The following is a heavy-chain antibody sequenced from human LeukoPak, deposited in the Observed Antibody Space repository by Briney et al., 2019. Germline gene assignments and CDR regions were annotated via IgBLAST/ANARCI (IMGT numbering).Heavy chain of an antibody. D-gene: IGHD5-12*01. J-gene: IGHJ3*02. CDR3: ARVQGETLPTNAFDI. CDR2: IYSGGST. Sequence: SGGSLRLSCAASGLTVSTNYMSWVRQAPGKGLEWVSVIYSGGSTYYADSVKGRFTISRDNSKNTLYLQMNSLRAEDTAVYYCARVQGETLPTNAFDIWGQGTMVTVSS. CDR1: GLTVSTNY. V-gene: IGHV3-66*01.